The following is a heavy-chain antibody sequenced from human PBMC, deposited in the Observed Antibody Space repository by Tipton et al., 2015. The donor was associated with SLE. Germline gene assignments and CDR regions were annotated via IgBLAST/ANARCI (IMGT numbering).Heavy chain of an antibody. Sequence: GSLRLSCAASGFTFSYYTMNWVRQAPGKGLEWVSSIRSSSGYIYYADSVKGRFTMSRDNAKNTLYLQMNSLRAEDTAVYYCASYLFYGSGSLFYWGQGTLVTVSS. CDR3: ASYLFYGSGSLFY. CDR1: GFTFSYYT. CDR2: IRSSSGYI. V-gene: IGHV3-21*01. J-gene: IGHJ4*02. D-gene: IGHD3-10*01.